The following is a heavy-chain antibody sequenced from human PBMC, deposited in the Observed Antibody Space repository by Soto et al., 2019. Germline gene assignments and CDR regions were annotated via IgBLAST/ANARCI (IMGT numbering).Heavy chain of an antibody. V-gene: IGHV1-58*01. D-gene: IGHD3-9*01. J-gene: IGHJ6*02. CDR1: GFTFTSSA. Sequence: SVKVSCTASGFTFTSSAVQWVRQARGQRLEWIGWIVVGSGNTNYAQKFQERVTITRDMSTSTAYMELSSLRSEDTAVYYCAAVDWLLYNGMDVWGQGTTVTVSS. CDR2: IVVGSGNT. CDR3: AAVDWLLYNGMDV.